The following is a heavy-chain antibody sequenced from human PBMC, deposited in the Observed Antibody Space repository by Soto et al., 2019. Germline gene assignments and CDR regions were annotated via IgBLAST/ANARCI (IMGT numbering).Heavy chain of an antibody. D-gene: IGHD4-4*01. Sequence: PGGSLRLSCAASGFTFSTYTLNWVRQAPGKGLEWVSSISSGSSYIYYAGSVKGRFTISRDNSKNTLYLQMNSLRAEDTAVYYCANRQSNYGDFDHWVQGTLVTVSS. CDR3: ANRQSNYGDFDH. CDR1: GFTFSTYT. V-gene: IGHV3-21*04. CDR2: ISSGSSYI. J-gene: IGHJ4*02.